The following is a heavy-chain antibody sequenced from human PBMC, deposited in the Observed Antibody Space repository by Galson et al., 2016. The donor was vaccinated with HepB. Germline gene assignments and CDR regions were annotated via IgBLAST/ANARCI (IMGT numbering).Heavy chain of an antibody. V-gene: IGHV3-66*04. CDR1: GFTVSSNY. CDR2: IYSGGFT. Sequence: SLRLSCAASGFTVSSNYMSWVRQAPGKGLEWVSVIYSGGFTYYADSVKGRFTISRDNSKNTLYLQMNSLRAEDTAVYYCARHGYSSGWYGIPGYYYGMDVWGQGTTVTVPS. D-gene: IGHD6-19*01. CDR3: ARHGYSSGWYGIPGYYYGMDV. J-gene: IGHJ6*02.